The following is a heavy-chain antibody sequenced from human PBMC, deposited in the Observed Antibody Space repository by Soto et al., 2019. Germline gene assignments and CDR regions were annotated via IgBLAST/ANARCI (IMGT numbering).Heavy chain of an antibody. J-gene: IGHJ4*02. Sequence: EVQLAESGGGLVQPGGSLRLSCAASGFTFSSFAMSWVRQAPGKGLEWVSAISGRGDSTDYADSVKGRFTVSRDNSKNTLYLHMNSLRAEDTAFYYCAKLRFGDLTYFFDFWGQGSLVTVSS. D-gene: IGHD3-16*01. V-gene: IGHV3-23*04. CDR3: AKLRFGDLTYFFDF. CDR2: ISGRGDST. CDR1: GFTFSSFA.